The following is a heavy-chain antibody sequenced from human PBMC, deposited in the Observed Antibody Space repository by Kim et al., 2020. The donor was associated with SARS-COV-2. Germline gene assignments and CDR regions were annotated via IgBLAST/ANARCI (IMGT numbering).Heavy chain of an antibody. CDR1: GFTFSSYS. Sequence: GGSLRLSCAASGFTFSSYSMNWVRQAPGKGLEWVSYISSSSSTIYYADSVKGRFTISRDNAKNSLYLQMNSLRDEDTAVYYCARPRITSGGARVVDYWGQGTLVTVSS. V-gene: IGHV3-48*02. J-gene: IGHJ4*02. CDR3: ARPRITSGGARVVDY. CDR2: ISSSSSTI. D-gene: IGHD3-16*01.